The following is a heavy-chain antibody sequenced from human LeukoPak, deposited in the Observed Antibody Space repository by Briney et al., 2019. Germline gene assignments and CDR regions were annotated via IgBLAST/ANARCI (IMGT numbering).Heavy chain of an antibody. V-gene: IGHV3-23*01. J-gene: IGHJ5*02. D-gene: IGHD6-25*01. CDR3: AKAIGSSGSA. CDR1: GFTFSNYA. Sequence: PGGSQRLSCAASGFTFSNYAMSWVRQAPGKGLEWVSGISGSGDSTYYADSVKGRFTISRDNSKNTLYLQVNSLRAEDTALYYCAKAIGSSGSAWGQGTLVTVSS. CDR2: ISGSGDST.